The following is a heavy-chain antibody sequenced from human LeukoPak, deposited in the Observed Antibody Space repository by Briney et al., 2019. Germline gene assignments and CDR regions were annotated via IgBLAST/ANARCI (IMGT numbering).Heavy chain of an antibody. CDR1: GFTFSSYG. D-gene: IGHD3-10*01. J-gene: IGHJ4*02. V-gene: IGHV3-30*18. CDR2: ISYDGSNK. CDR3: AKGEKNYYGSGSYEGYFDY. Sequence: GGSLRLSCAASGFTFSSYGMHWVRQAPGKGLEWVAVISYDGSNKYYADSVKGRFTISRDNSKNTLYLQMNSLRAEDTAVYYCAKGEKNYYGSGSYEGYFDYWGQGTLVTVSP.